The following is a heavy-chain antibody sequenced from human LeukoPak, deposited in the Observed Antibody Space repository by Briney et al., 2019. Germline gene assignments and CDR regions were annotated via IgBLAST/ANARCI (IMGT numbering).Heavy chain of an antibody. CDR1: EFTFSSYS. J-gene: IGHJ4*02. V-gene: IGHV3-48*04. Sequence: GGSLRLSCAASEFTFSSYSMNWVRQAPGKGLEWVSYISSSSTIYYADSVKGRFTISRDNSKNTLYLQMNSLRSEDTAVYYCARDWGTSSLYLVSWGQGTLVTVSS. CDR3: ARDWGTSSLYLVS. CDR2: ISSSSTI. D-gene: IGHD6-6*01.